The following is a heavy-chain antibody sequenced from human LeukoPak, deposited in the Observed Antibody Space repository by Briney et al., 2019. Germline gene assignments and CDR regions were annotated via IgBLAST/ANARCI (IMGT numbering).Heavy chain of an antibody. CDR1: GLTLSKAW. V-gene: IGHV3-15*01. Sequence: GGSLRLSCAASGLTLSKAWMSWVRQAPRERLEYVGRIKSKIGGGTTDYAAPVKGRFTISRYDSKNTVYLQMNSLKTEDTAVYYCTTVGYCSAGSCAGFDFWGQGTMVTVSS. D-gene: IGHD2-15*01. J-gene: IGHJ3*01. CDR3: TTVGYCSAGSCAGFDF. CDR2: IKSKIGGGTT.